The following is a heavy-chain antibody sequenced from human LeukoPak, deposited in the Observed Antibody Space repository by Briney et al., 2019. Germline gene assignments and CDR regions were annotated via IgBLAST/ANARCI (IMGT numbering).Heavy chain of an antibody. Sequence: GGPLRLSCAASGFTFSSYGMHWVRPAPGKGLEWVAVIWYDGSNKYYAASVKGRFTISIDNSKNTLFLQMNSLRAEDTAVFYWARGIQLSDYWGQGTLVTVSS. CDR3: ARGIQLSDY. CDR1: GFTFSSYG. CDR2: IWYDGSNK. D-gene: IGHD5-18*01. V-gene: IGHV3-33*01. J-gene: IGHJ4*02.